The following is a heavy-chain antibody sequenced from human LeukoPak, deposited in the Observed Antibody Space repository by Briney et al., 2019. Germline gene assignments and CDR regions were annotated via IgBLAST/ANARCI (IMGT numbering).Heavy chain of an antibody. D-gene: IGHD5-12*01. Sequence: ASVKVSCKASGYTFTSHYMHWVRQAPGQGIEWMGWINPNSGGTNYTQKFQGWVTMTRDTSISTAYMELSRLRSDDTAVYYCARDHGGYDSASGYYYGMDVWGQGTTVTVSS. J-gene: IGHJ6*02. CDR3: ARDHGGYDSASGYYYGMDV. CDR2: INPNSGGT. CDR1: GYTFTSHY. V-gene: IGHV1-2*04.